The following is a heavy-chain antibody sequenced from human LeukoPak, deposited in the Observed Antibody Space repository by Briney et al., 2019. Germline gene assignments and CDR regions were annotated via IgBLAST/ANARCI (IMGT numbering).Heavy chain of an antibody. Sequence: ASVRVSCKASGYTFISYNINWLRQATGQGLEWMGWVNPRSGDAGYLQKFQGRLTITRDSSIDTAYMDLSDLSSEDTAVYYCARGVPLGYCTYGVCYPPYYFDYWGQGTLVTVSS. CDR2: VNPRSGDA. CDR1: GYTFISYN. D-gene: IGHD2-8*01. V-gene: IGHV1-8*03. CDR3: ARGVPLGYCTYGVCYPPYYFDY. J-gene: IGHJ4*02.